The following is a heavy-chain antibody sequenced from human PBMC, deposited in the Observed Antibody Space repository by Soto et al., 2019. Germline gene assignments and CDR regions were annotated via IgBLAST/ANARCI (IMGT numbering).Heavy chain of an antibody. D-gene: IGHD4-17*01. CDR2: ISSSSSTI. Sequence: GGSLRLSCAASVFTFSSYSMNWVRQAPGKGLEWVSYISSSSSTIYYADSVKGRFTISRDNAKNSLYLQMNSLRAEDTAVYYCASSYGDLGYWGQGTLVTVSS. CDR3: ASSYGDLGY. CDR1: VFTFSSYS. J-gene: IGHJ4*02. V-gene: IGHV3-48*01.